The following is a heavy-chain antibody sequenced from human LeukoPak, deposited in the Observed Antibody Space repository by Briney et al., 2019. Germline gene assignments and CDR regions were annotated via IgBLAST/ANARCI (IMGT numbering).Heavy chain of an antibody. CDR1: GFTFSSYG. V-gene: IGHV3-33*01. D-gene: IGHD2-2*01. Sequence: GGSLRLSCAASGFTFSSYGMHWVRQAPGKGLEWVAVIWYDGSNKYYADSVKGRFTIPRDNSKNTLYLQMNSLRAEDTAVYYCARDSCGSPSCFDYWGQGTLVTVSS. CDR2: IWYDGSNK. J-gene: IGHJ4*02. CDR3: ARDSCGSPSCFDY.